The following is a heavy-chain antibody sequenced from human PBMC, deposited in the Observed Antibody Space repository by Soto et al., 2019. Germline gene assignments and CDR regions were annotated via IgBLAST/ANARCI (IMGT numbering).Heavy chain of an antibody. Sequence: SETLSLTCTVSGVSVSSSSNYWSWIRQPPGKGLEWIGEINHSGSTNYNPSLKSRVTISVDTSKNQFSLKLSSVTAADTAVYYCAGIVVVVAALDAFDIWGQGTMVTVSS. CDR1: GVSVSSSSNY. V-gene: IGHV4-39*07. D-gene: IGHD2-15*01. J-gene: IGHJ3*02. CDR2: INHSGST. CDR3: AGIVVVVAALDAFDI.